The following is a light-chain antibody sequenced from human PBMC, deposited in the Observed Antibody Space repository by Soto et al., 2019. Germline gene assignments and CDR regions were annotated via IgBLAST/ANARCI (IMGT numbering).Light chain of an antibody. V-gene: IGKV1-39*01. CDR3: QQTFSTPRT. CDR2: ATS. CDR1: QNIFTY. J-gene: IGKJ1*01. Sequence: DIQVTQSPSSLSASVGDRVTITCRASQNIFTYLNWYQQRPGKAPNLLIYATSNLQSGVPSRFSGSGSGTDFTLTISSLHPEDFATYYCQQTFSTPRTFGQGTKVDIK.